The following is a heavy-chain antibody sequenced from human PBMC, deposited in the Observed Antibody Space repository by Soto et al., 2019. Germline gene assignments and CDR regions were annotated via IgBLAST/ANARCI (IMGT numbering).Heavy chain of an antibody. CDR1: GLTVSGTKY. D-gene: IGHD1-1*01. CDR2: LYDVFGS. CDR3: ASWREWEHAFDV. V-gene: IGHV3-53*01. J-gene: IGHJ3*01. Sequence: DVQLVESGGGLIQPGESLRLSCVAFGLTVSGTKYVAWVRQAPGKGLEWVSALYDVFGSFYADSVKGRFTTSSDRSRSTVYLQMNDLRPDDTAVYYCASWREWEHAFDVWGQGTAVIVSP.